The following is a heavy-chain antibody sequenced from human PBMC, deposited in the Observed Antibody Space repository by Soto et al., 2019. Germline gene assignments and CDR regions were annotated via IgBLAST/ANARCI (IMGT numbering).Heavy chain of an antibody. CDR1: GDSVSSNSAA. J-gene: IGHJ6*04. CDR2: TYYRSKWYN. Sequence: SQTLSLTCAISGDSVSSNSAAWNWIRQSPSRGLEWLGRTYYRSKWYNDYAVSVKSRITINPDTSKNQFSLQLNSVTAEDTAVYYCARDFFWRSGWSGSYYYCLDVWGKGTTVTVSS. D-gene: IGHD1-1*01. CDR3: ARDFFWRSGWSGSYYYCLDV. V-gene: IGHV6-1*01.